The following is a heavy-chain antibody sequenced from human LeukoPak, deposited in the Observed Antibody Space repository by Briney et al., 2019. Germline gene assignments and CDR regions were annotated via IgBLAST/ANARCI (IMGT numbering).Heavy chain of an antibody. CDR2: IYYSGST. D-gene: IGHD3-16*01. V-gene: IGHV4-59*01. Sequence: SETLSLTCTVSGGSINSYYWSWIRQPPGKGLEWIGYIYYSGSTNYNPSLKSRVTISVDTSKNQFTLKLSSVTAADTAVYYCARGRYGWLPFDYWGQGTLVTDSS. CDR3: ARGRYGWLPFDY. J-gene: IGHJ4*02. CDR1: GGSINSYY.